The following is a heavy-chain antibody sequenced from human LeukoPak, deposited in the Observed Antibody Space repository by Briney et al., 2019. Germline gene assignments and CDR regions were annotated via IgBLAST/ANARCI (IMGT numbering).Heavy chain of an antibody. Sequence: GGSLRLSCAASGFTFSNAWMSWVRQAPGKGLEWVANIKQDGSEKYYVDSVKGRFTISRDNAKNSLYLQMNGLRAEDTAVYYCASPSTIKLDAFDIWGQGTMVTVSS. CDR1: GFTFSNAW. D-gene: IGHD5/OR15-5a*01. CDR2: IKQDGSEK. V-gene: IGHV3-7*01. CDR3: ASPSTIKLDAFDI. J-gene: IGHJ3*02.